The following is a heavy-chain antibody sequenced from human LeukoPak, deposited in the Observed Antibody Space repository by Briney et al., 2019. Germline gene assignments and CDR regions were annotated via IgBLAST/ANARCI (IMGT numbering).Heavy chain of an antibody. CDR2: IYYSGIT. J-gene: IGHJ4*02. CDR1: GGSICSGGYY. Sequence: PSQTLSLICTVSGGSICSGGYYWSWIRQYPGKALEWIGYIYYSGITYYNPSLKSRITISIDTSKSQFSLNLNSETAADTAVYYCARAHNDYSVDYWGQGTLVTVSS. V-gene: IGHV4-31*03. CDR3: ARAHNDYSVDY. D-gene: IGHD2-15*01.